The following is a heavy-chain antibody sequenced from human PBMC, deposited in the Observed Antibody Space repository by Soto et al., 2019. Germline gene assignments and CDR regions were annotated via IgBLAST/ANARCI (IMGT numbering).Heavy chain of an antibody. CDR3: ARDYSSGGSCYYYMDV. D-gene: IGHD2-15*01. V-gene: IGHV3-7*01. CDR1: GFTFSSYW. CDR2: IKQDGSEK. Sequence: EVQLVESGGGLVQPGGSLRLSCAASGFTFSSYWMSWVRQAPGKGLEWVANIKQDGSEKYYVDSVKGRFTISRDNAKNSLYLQMNSLRAEDTAVYYCARDYSSGGSCYYYMDVWGKGTTVTVSS. J-gene: IGHJ6*03.